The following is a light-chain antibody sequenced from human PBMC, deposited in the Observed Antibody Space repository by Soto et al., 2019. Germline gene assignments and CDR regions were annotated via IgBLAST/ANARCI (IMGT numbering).Light chain of an antibody. CDR1: QIVSSNY. Sequence: EVALTQSPASLSLSPGERATLSCGASQIVSSNYLAWYQQKPGLAPRLLIYDASTRATGVPDRLRGSGSGTDFPLTINRLEPEDSAVYYCQQYGDSPRGTFGGGTKVEIK. CDR3: QQYGDSPRGT. CDR2: DAS. V-gene: IGKV3D-20*01. J-gene: IGKJ4*01.